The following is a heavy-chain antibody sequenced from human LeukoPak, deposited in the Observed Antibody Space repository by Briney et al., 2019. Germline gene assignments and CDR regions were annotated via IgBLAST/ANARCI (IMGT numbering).Heavy chain of an antibody. J-gene: IGHJ4*02. CDR3: ARDLNWETY. V-gene: IGHV3-7*01. CDR1: GFTFSSYW. D-gene: IGHD7-27*01. Sequence: GGSLRLSCAASGFTFSSYWMSWVRQAPGKGLEWVANIKTDGSQIYYVDSVKGRFTISRDNAKNSLYLQMNSLRVEDTAVYYCARDLNWETYWGQGTLVSVSS. CDR2: IKTDGSQI.